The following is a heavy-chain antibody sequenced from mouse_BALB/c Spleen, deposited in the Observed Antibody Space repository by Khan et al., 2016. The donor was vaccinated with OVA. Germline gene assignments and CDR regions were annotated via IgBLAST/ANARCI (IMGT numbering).Heavy chain of an antibody. CDR2: IWGGGNT. CDR1: GFSLTDYG. Sequence: QVQLKQSGPGLVAPSQSLSITCTVSGFSLTDYGVSWIRQPPGKGLEWLGVIWGGGNTYCNSALRSRLSISKDNSKSQVFLEMSSLQTDDTAMYYCAKGVWSYYYAVDYWGQGTSVTVSS. V-gene: IGHV2-6-5*01. CDR3: AKGVWSYYYAVDY. J-gene: IGHJ4*01.